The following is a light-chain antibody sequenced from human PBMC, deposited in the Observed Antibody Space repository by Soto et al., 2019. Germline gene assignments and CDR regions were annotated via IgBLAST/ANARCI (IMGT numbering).Light chain of an antibody. Sequence: DIQVTQSPSTLSASVGDRVTITCRASESIKGWLAWYQQKPGKAPKLLIYDASSLKGGVPSRFSGSGSGTEFSLTFSCLQPDDFATYYCQQYNNHWTFGQGTKV. J-gene: IGKJ1*01. CDR2: DAS. CDR3: QQYNNHWT. CDR1: ESIKGW. V-gene: IGKV1-5*01.